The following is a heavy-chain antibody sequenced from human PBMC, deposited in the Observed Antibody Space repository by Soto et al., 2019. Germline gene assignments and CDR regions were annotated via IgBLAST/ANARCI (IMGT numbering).Heavy chain of an antibody. V-gene: IGHV4-59*08. J-gene: IGHJ4*02. CDR2: EYSGST. D-gene: IGHD6-19*01. Sequence: QVQLQESGPGLVKPSETLSLTCTVSGASISRDHWNWIRQPPGKGLEWIGEYSGSTNYNPSLKSRVPLSVDTPKNQFSVKLSSVSAADTAVYFCATYTSDGGGRGYWGQGTLVTVSS. CDR3: ATYTSDGGGRGY. CDR1: GASISRDH.